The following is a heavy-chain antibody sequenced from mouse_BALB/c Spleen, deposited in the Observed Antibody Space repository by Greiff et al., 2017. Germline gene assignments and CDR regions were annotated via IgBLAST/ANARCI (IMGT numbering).Heavy chain of an antibody. J-gene: IGHJ4*01. CDR2: INPYNGDT. CDR3: ARCDYDAMDY. V-gene: IGHV1-20*02. CDR1: GYSFTGYF. Sequence: EVQLVESGPELVKPGASVKISCKASGYSFTGYFMNWVMQSHGKSLEWIGRINPYNGDTFYNQKFKGKATLTVDKSSSTAHMELRSLASEDSAVYYCARCDYDAMDYWGQGTSVTVSS.